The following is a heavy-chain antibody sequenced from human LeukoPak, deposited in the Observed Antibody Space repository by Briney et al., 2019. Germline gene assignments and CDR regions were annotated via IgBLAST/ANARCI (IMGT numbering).Heavy chain of an antibody. Sequence: GGSLRLSCAASGFTFSSYAMSWVRQAPGKGLEWVSAISGSGGSTYYADSVKGRFTISRDNSKNTLYLQISSLRVEDTALYYCAKAIAVAATTTYFDYWGQGTLVTVSS. CDR1: GFTFSSYA. CDR3: AKAIAVAATTTYFDY. D-gene: IGHD6-19*01. J-gene: IGHJ4*02. CDR2: ISGSGGST. V-gene: IGHV3-23*01.